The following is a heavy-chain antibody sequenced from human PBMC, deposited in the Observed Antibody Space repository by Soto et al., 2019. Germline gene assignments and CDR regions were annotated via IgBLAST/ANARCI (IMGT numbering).Heavy chain of an antibody. Sequence: GGSLRLSCAASGFTFRYYGMHWVRQAPGKGLECVAVISHDGSNAFYADSVKGRFTISRDNSKNTLYLQMNSLTAEDTAVYYCARPLVAKVAGPYSGMDVWGQGTTVTVSS. CDR1: GFTFRYYG. CDR3: ARPLVAKVAGPYSGMDV. J-gene: IGHJ6*02. D-gene: IGHD6-19*01. CDR2: ISHDGSNA. V-gene: IGHV3-30*03.